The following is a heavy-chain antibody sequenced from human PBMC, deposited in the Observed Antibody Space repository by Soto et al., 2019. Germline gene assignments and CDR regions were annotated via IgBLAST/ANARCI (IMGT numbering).Heavy chain of an antibody. CDR3: VRGGWSVDY. CDR2: VKPDGSEK. J-gene: IGHJ4*02. CDR1: GFTFSTYG. D-gene: IGHD2-8*01. V-gene: IGHV3-7*04. Sequence: EVQLVESGGGLVQPGGSVRLSCAVSGFTFSTYGMSWVRQAPGNGLEWLANVKPDGSEKNYVGSVKGRFTISSDNANSSLYLQMSSLRAEDTAVYYCVRGGWSVDYWGQGALVIVSS.